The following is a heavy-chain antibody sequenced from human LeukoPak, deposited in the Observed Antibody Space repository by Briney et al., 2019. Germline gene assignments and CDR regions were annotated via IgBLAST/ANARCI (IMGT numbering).Heavy chain of an antibody. CDR1: GFTFSSYA. CDR2: ISGSGENT. CDR3: AKVGNYYYYGMDV. D-gene: IGHD1-1*01. V-gene: IGHV3-23*01. J-gene: IGHJ6*02. Sequence: GGSLRLSCAASGFTFSSYAMSWDRQAPGKGLEWVSGISGSGENTYYADSVKGRFTISRDNSKNTMYLQMDSLRAEDTAIYYCAKVGNYYYYGMDVWGQGTTVTVSS.